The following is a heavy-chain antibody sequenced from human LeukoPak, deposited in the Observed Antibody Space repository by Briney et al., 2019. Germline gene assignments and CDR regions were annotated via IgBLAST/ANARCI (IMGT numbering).Heavy chain of an antibody. CDR3: ARGIGFWDIDY. V-gene: IGHV1-46*01. Sequence: ASMKVSCKASGYTFTSYYMHWVRRAPGQGLEWMGIINPSGGSTSYAQKFQGRVTMTRDMSTSTVYMELSSLRSEDTAVYYCARGIGFWDIDYWGQGTLVTVSS. CDR1: GYTFTSYY. D-gene: IGHD3-3*01. CDR2: INPSGGST. J-gene: IGHJ4*02.